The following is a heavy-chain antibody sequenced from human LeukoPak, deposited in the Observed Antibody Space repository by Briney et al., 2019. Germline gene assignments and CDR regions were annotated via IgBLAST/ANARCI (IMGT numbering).Heavy chain of an antibody. CDR2: INPNSGGT. CDR1: GYTFTGYY. J-gene: IGHJ4*02. V-gene: IGHV1-2*02. D-gene: IGHD3-22*01. Sequence: ASVKVSCKASGYTFTGYYMHWVRQAAGQGLEWMGWINPNSGGTNYAQKFQGRVTMTRDTSISTAYMELSRLRSDDTAVYYCARGYYDSSGSTLDYWGQGTLVTVSS. CDR3: ARGYYDSSGSTLDY.